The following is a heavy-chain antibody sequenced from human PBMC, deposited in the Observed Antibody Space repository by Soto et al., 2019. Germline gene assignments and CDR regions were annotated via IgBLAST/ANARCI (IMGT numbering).Heavy chain of an antibody. Sequence: VSLRLSCAASGFTFGDAWMSWVRQAPGKGLEWVGRIKSNSDGGTTDYAAPVKGRFTISRDDSKNTVYLQMNSLKTEDTAVYYCKTYTSSRKYDYWGQGTPVTV. CDR3: KTYTSSRKYDY. CDR1: GFTFGDAW. CDR2: IKSNSDGGTT. D-gene: IGHD6-13*01. J-gene: IGHJ4*01. V-gene: IGHV3-15*01.